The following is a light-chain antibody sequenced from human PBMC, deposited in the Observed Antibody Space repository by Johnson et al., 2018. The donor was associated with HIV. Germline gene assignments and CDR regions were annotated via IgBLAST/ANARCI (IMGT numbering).Light chain of an antibody. CDR3: GTWDSSLSAGV. J-gene: IGLJ1*01. CDR1: SSNIGNNY. Sequence: QAVLTQPPSVSAAPGQKVSISCSGSSSNIGNNYVSWYRQLPGTAPKVLIYENNKRPSGIPDRFSGSKSDTSATLAITGLQTGDEAEYYCGTWDSSLSAGVFGTGTKVTVL. V-gene: IGLV1-51*02. CDR2: ENN.